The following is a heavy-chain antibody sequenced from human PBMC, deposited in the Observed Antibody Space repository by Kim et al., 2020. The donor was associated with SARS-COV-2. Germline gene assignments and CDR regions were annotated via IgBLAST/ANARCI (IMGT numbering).Heavy chain of an antibody. J-gene: IGHJ5*02. CDR1: GGTFSSYA. D-gene: IGHD2-21*02. Sequence: SVKVSCKASGGTFSSYAISWVRQAPGQGLEWMGRIIPILGIANYAQKFQGRVTITADKSTSTAYMELSSLRSEDTAVYYCARATATVSWRDNWFDPWGQGTLVTVSS. CDR3: ARATATVSWRDNWFDP. V-gene: IGHV1-69*04. CDR2: IIPILGIA.